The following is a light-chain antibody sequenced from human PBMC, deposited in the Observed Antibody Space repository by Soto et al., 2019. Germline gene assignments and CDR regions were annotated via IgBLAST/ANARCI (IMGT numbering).Light chain of an antibody. Sequence: IVLTQSPGTLSLSPGERATLTCRASQTITSFYLAWYQQKPGQAPRLLIYGTSTRATGIPDRFSGSGSGTDFTLTIRKLEPEDFAVYYCQQFGGSPPRFTFXPGTKVDIK. CDR1: QTITSFY. CDR2: GTS. J-gene: IGKJ3*01. CDR3: QQFGGSPPRFT. V-gene: IGKV3-20*01.